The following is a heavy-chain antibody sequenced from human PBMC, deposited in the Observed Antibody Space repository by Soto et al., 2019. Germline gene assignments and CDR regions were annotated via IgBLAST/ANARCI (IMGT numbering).Heavy chain of an antibody. CDR2: IYYSGST. D-gene: IGHD6-13*01. CDR1: GGSISSYY. J-gene: IGHJ5*02. Sequence: SETLSLTCTVSGGSISSYYWSWIRQPPGKGLEWIGYIYYSGSTNYNPSLKSRVTISVDTSKNQFSLKLSSVTAADTAVYYCARWATKAAAGTSLRFDPWGQGTLVTVSS. V-gene: IGHV4-59*08. CDR3: ARWATKAAAGTSLRFDP.